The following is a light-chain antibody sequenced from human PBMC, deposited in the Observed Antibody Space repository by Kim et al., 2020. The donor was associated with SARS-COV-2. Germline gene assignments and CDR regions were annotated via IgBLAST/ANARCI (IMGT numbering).Light chain of an antibody. CDR1: QSIGNW. Sequence: SASVGDRVTITCRASQSIGNWLAWYQKKPGKVPKLLVYSASSLQSGVPSRFSGSGSGTEFTLTIDSLQPEDFATYYCQQATGFPLSFGGGTRVEI. J-gene: IGKJ4*01. V-gene: IGKV1-12*01. CDR3: QQATGFPLS. CDR2: SAS.